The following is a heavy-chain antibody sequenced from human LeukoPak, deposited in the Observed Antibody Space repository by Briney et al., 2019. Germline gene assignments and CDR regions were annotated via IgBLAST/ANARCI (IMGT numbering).Heavy chain of an antibody. CDR1: GYTFTSYA. Sequence: ASVKASCKASGYTFTSYAISWVRQAPGQGLEWMGWISADNGNTDYAQRFQGRVTMTTDTSTSQAYMELRSLRSDDTAVYYCARASITMMRTGGINDAFDIWGEGTMVTVSS. D-gene: IGHD3-22*01. CDR3: ARASITMMRTGGINDAFDI. V-gene: IGHV1-18*01. CDR2: ISADNGNT. J-gene: IGHJ3*02.